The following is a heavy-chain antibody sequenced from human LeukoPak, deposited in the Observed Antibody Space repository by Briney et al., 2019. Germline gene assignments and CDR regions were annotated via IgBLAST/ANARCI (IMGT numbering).Heavy chain of an antibody. D-gene: IGHD3-10*01. Sequence: PGGSLRLSCAASGFTFSSYSMNWVRQAPGKGLEWVSYISSSSSTIYYADSVKGRFTISRDNAKNSLYLQMNSLRAEDTAVYYCARDQVGTMDSFDYWGQGTLVTVSS. V-gene: IGHV3-48*04. CDR2: ISSSSSTI. CDR3: ARDQVGTMDSFDY. J-gene: IGHJ4*02. CDR1: GFTFSSYS.